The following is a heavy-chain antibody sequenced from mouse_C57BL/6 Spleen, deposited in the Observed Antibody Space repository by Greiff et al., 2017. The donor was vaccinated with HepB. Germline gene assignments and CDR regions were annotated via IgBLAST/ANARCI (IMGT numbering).Heavy chain of an antibody. CDR3: ARDSNYKGGFAY. CDR1: GYTFTSYW. V-gene: IGHV1-64*01. CDR2: IHPNSGST. Sequence: QVQLQQPGAELVKPGASVKLSCKASGYTFTSYWMHWVKQRPGQGLEWIGMIHPNSGSTNYNEKFKSKATLTVDKASSTAYMQLSSLTSEDSAFYYCARDSNYKGGFAYWGQGTLVTVSA. D-gene: IGHD2-5*01. J-gene: IGHJ3*01.